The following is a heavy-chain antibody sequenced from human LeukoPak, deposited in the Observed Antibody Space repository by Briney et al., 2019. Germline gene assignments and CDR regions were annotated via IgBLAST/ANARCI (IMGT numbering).Heavy chain of an antibody. CDR3: AKDRDDYVWGSYLGAFDI. Sequence: GGSLRLSCAASGFTFDDYAMHWVRQAPGKGLEWVSGFTWNSGSIGYAGSVKGRFTISRDNAKNSLYLQMNSLRAEDTAVFYCAKDRDDYVWGSYLGAFDIWGQGTMVTVSS. V-gene: IGHV3-9*01. CDR2: FTWNSGSI. CDR1: GFTFDDYA. J-gene: IGHJ3*02. D-gene: IGHD3-16*01.